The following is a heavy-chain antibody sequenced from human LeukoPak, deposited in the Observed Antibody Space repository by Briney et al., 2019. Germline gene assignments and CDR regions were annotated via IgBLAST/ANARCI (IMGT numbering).Heavy chain of an antibody. CDR3: ARSGSGSWYGAFDI. V-gene: IGHV4-30-2*01. J-gene: IGHJ3*02. Sequence: SETLSLTCTVSGGSISSGSYYWSWIRLRQPPGKGLEWIGYIYQSGSTFYNPSLKSRVTISVDKSKNQFSLNLSSVTAADTAVYYCARSGSGSWYGAFDIWGQGTMVTVSS. D-gene: IGHD6-13*01. CDR1: GGSISSGSYY. CDR2: IYQSGST.